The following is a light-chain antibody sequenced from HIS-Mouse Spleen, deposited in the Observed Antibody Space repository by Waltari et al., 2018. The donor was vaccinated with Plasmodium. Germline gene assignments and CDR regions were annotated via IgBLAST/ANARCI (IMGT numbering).Light chain of an antibody. J-gene: IGLJ2*01. CDR2: QES. CDR3: QAWDSSTAWV. CDR1: NLGDKY. V-gene: IGLV3-1*01. Sequence: SYELTQPPSVSVSPGQTASITCSGDNLGDKYACWYQQKPGQSPVLVVYQESKRPSGVAGRVAGSNSVTTATLTISGTQAMDEADYYCQAWDSSTAWVFGGGTKLTVL.